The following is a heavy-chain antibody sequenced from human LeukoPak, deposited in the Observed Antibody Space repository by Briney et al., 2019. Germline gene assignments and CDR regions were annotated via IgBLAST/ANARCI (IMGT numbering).Heavy chain of an antibody. V-gene: IGHV3-53*01. D-gene: IGHD4-23*01. CDR1: GFTVSSNS. J-gene: IGHJ4*02. CDR3: ARRAGGYSHPYDY. Sequence: GGSLRLSCTVSGFTVSSNSMSWVRQAPGKGLEWVSLIYSGGTTYYADSVKGRFTISRDNSKNTLYLQMNSLRAEDTAVYYCARRAGGYSHPYDYWGQGILVTVSS. CDR2: IYSGGTT.